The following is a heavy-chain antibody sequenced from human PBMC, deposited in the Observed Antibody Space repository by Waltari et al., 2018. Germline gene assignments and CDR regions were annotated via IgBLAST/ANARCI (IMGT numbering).Heavy chain of an antibody. CDR3: ARSGRYYYDSSGYSEFDY. CDR1: GYTFTGYY. V-gene: IGHV1-2*02. J-gene: IGHJ4*02. CDR2: INPKSGGT. Sequence: QVQLVQSGAEVKKPGASVKVSCKASGYTFTGYYMHWVRQAPGQGLEWMGGINPKSGGTNYAQKVQGRVTMTRDTSISTAYMELSRLRSDDTAVYYCARSGRYYYDSSGYSEFDYWGQGTLVTVSS. D-gene: IGHD3-22*01.